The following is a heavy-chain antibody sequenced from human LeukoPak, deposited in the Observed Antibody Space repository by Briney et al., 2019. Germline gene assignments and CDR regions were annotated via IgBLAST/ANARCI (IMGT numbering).Heavy chain of an antibody. CDR2: ISSSSSYI. D-gene: IGHD2-15*01. V-gene: IGHV3-21*01. CDR3: AKDLLTLTPVDY. J-gene: IGHJ4*02. Sequence: PGGSLRLSCAASGFTFSSYSMNWVRQAPGKGLEWVSSISSSSSYIYYADSVKGRFTISRDNSKNTLYLQMNSLRAEDTAVYYCAKDLLTLTPVDYWGQGTLITVSS. CDR1: GFTFSSYS.